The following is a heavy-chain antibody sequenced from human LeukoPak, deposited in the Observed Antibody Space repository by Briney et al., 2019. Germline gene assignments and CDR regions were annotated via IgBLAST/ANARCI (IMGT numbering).Heavy chain of an antibody. V-gene: IGHV4-4*07. CDR3: ARGGIVGATDS. CDR1: GGSISSYY. Sequence: SETLSLTCTVSGGSISSYYWNWIRQPAGKGLEWIGRIYFSGSTNYNPSLERRVIMSVDTSKNQLSLKLSAVTAADTAVYCCARGGIVGATDSRGQGTLVIVSS. D-gene: IGHD1-26*01. J-gene: IGHJ4*02. CDR2: IYFSGST.